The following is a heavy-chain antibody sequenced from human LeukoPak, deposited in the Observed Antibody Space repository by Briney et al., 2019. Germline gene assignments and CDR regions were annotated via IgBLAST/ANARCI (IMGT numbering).Heavy chain of an antibody. CDR1: GFTFSSYD. CDR3: ARGLGPRAFDL. Sequence: GGSLRLSCAASGFTFSSYDMHWVRQPTGKGLERVSAIDTAGDPFYPGSVKGRFTISRENAKNSLYLQMNSLRAGDTAVYYCARGLGPRAFDLWGQGTMVTVSS. J-gene: IGHJ3*01. CDR2: IDTAGDP. V-gene: IGHV3-13*05. D-gene: IGHD3-16*01.